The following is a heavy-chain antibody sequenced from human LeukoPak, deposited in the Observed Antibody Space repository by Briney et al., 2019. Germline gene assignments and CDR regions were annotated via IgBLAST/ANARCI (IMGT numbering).Heavy chain of an antibody. Sequence: SETLSLTCTVSGGSISSGSYYWSWIRQPAGKGLEWIGRIYTSGSTNYNPSLKSRVTISVDTSKNQFSLKLSSVTAADTAVYYCARDRGYGWHDYWGQGTLVTVSS. CDR2: IYTSGST. V-gene: IGHV4-61*02. CDR1: GGSISSGSYY. CDR3: ARDRGYGWHDY. J-gene: IGHJ4*02. D-gene: IGHD5-12*01.